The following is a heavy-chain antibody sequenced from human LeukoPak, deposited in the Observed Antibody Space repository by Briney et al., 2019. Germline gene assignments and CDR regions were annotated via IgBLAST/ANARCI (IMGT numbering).Heavy chain of an antibody. V-gene: IGHV1-8*01. CDR3: ARGAVLYDSSGYYYAGYFDY. D-gene: IGHD3-22*01. Sequence: ASVKVSCKASGYTFTSYDINWVRQATGQGLGWVGWMNPKRGNRGYAQKVQGRVTMTRNTSISTAYMELSSLRSEDTAVYYCARGAVLYDSSGYYYAGYFDYWGQGTLVTVSS. J-gene: IGHJ4*02. CDR2: MNPKRGNR. CDR1: GYTFTSYD.